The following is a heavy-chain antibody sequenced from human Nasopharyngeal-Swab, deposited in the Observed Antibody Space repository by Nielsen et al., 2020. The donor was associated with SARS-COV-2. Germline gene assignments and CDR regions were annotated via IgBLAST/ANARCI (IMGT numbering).Heavy chain of an antibody. J-gene: IGHJ6*02. D-gene: IGHD5-12*01. CDR2: ISGSDHTT. V-gene: IGHV3-23*01. CDR3: AKDRDSGDDSDDYYHYYGMDV. CDR1: GFTFRSYA. Sequence: GESLKISCAASGFTFRSYAISWVRQAPGKGLEWVSVISGSDHTTYYADSVQGRFTISRDNSKNTVNLQMNSLRVEDTDIYYCAKDRDSGDDSDDYYHYYGMDVWGQGTTVTVFS.